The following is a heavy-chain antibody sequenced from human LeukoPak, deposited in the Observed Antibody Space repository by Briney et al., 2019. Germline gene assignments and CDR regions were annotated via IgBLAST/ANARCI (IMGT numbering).Heavy chain of an antibody. CDR1: GFTVSDNY. CDR3: ARDPGVAAAGDY. V-gene: IGHV3-66*01. Sequence: GGSLRLSCAASGFTVSDNYMSWVRQAPGKGLEWVSLIYRGGGTSYADSVRGRFTISRDSSKNTLYLQMNSLRAEDTAVYYCARDPGVAAAGDYWGQGTLVTVSS. J-gene: IGHJ4*02. CDR2: IYRGGGT. D-gene: IGHD6-25*01.